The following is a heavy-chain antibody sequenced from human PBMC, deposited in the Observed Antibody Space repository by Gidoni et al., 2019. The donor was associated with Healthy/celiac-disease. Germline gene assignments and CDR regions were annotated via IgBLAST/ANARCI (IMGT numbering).Heavy chain of an antibody. CDR1: GFPFSSYS. CDR2: ISSSSSTI. V-gene: IGHV3-48*02. CDR3: ARGWEVVVAATHWYFDL. J-gene: IGHJ2*01. D-gene: IGHD2-15*01. Sequence: EVQLVESGGGLVQPGGSLRLSCAASGFPFSSYSMNWVRQAPGKGLEWVSYISSSSSTIDYADSVKGRFTISRDNAKNSLYLQMNSLRDEDTAVYYCARGWEVVVAATHWYFDLWGRGTLVTVSS.